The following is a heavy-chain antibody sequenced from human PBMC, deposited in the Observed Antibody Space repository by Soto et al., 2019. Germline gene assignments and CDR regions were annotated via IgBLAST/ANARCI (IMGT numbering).Heavy chain of an antibody. CDR3: VRDDSFHDSTAP. CDR1: GFTFSNYG. CDR2: LRYDGSRQ. Sequence: QVQLVESGGGVVQPGRSLTVACTASGFTFSNYGMHWVRQAPDKVLEWVADLRYDGSRQYYADSVKGRFTISIDDSQKTLYRDMNSLRVYDTAVYYCVRDDSFHDSTAPWSQGNLFTVSS. V-gene: IGHV3-33*01. J-gene: IGHJ5*02. D-gene: IGHD3-22*01.